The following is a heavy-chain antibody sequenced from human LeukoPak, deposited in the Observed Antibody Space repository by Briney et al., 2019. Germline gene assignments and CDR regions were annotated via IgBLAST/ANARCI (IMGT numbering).Heavy chain of an antibody. V-gene: IGHV4-34*01. CDR1: GGSFSGYY. CDR2: INHSGST. Sequence: PSETLSLTCTVSGGSFSGYYWSWIRQPPGKGLEWIGEINHSGSTNYNPSLKSRVTISVDTSKNQFSLKLSSVTAADTAVYYCARAYTGYYYYYGMDVWGQGTTVTVSS. D-gene: IGHD2-2*02. J-gene: IGHJ6*02. CDR3: ARAYTGYYYYYGMDV.